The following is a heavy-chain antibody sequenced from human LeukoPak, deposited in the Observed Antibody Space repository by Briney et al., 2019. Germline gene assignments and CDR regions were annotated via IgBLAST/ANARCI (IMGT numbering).Heavy chain of an antibody. CDR3: AIYSYGPIDY. CDR1: GGSFSGYY. D-gene: IGHD5-18*01. J-gene: IGHJ4*02. CDR2: INHSGST. Sequence: SETLSLTCAVYGGSFSGYYWSWIRQPPGKGLEWIGEINHSGSTNYNPSLKSRVTISVDTSKNQFSLKLSSVTAADTAVYYCAIYSYGPIDYWGQGTLVTVSS. V-gene: IGHV4-34*01.